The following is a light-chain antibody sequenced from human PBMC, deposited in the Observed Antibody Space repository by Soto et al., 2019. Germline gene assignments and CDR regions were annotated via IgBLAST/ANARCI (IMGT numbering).Light chain of an antibody. J-gene: IGKJ5*01. CDR1: QSVSNNY. CDR2: GAS. V-gene: IGKV3-20*01. CDR3: QHYDSLPIT. Sequence: EIVFTQSPCTLSLSQGERATLSCRASQSVSNNYLAWYQQKPGQAPRLLIYGASSRATGIPDRFSGSGSGTDFTLTISRLEPEDFAVFYCQHYDSLPITFGQGTRLEIK.